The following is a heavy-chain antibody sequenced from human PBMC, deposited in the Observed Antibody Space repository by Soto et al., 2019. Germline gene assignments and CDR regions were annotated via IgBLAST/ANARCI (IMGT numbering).Heavy chain of an antibody. J-gene: IGHJ5*02. D-gene: IGHD3-10*01. V-gene: IGHV1-3*01. CDR1: GYTFTSYA. CDR2: INAGNGNT. Sequence: QVQLVQSGAEVKKPGASVKVSCKASGYTFTSYAMHWVRQAPGQRLEWMGWINAGNGNTKYSQKLQGRVTFTRDTSASTAYMELSSLTSEDTAVYYCARGAIWFWELGSWGQGTLVTVSS. CDR3: ARGAIWFWELGS.